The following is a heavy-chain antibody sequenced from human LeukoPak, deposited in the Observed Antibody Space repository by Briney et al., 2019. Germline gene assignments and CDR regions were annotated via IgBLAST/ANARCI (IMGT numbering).Heavy chain of an antibody. CDR2: IYYSGST. V-gene: IGHV4-39*07. CDR1: GGSISSYY. J-gene: IGHJ6*03. Sequence: PSETLSLTCTVSGGSISSYYWSWIRQPPGKGLEWIGSIYYSGSTYYNPSLKSRVTISVDTSKNQFSLKLSSVTAADTAVYYCARDREPDYYYYMDVWGKGTTVTVSS. CDR3: ARDREPDYYYYMDV. D-gene: IGHD1-14*01.